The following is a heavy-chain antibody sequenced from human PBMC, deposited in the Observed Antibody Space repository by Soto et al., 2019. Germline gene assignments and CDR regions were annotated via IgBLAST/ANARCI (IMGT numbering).Heavy chain of an antibody. Sequence: SVKVSCKASGYTFTSYDINWVRQATGQGLEWMGGMIPNFGTANYAQKFQGRVTITADESTSTAYMELSSLRSEDTAVYYCARGVVSSYYYYGMDVWGQGTTVTVSS. CDR3: ARGVVSSYYYYGMDV. V-gene: IGHV1-69*13. CDR1: GYTFTSYD. CDR2: MIPNFGTA. J-gene: IGHJ6*02. D-gene: IGHD2-15*01.